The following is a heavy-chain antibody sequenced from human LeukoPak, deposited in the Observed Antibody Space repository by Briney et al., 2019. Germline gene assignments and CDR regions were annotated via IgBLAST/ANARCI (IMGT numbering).Heavy chain of an antibody. V-gene: IGHV1-69*13. D-gene: IGHD3/OR15-3a*01. CDR1: GYTFTSYD. CDR3: ASVQYDNFGRHFDY. J-gene: IGHJ4*02. CDR2: ITPIFDTT. Sequence: GASVKVSCKASGYTFTSYDINWVRQATGQGLEWMGGITPIFDTTKYAQKFQGRVTITADESTSTAYMDLSSLRSEDTAVYYCASVQYDNFGRHFDYWGQGTQVTVSS.